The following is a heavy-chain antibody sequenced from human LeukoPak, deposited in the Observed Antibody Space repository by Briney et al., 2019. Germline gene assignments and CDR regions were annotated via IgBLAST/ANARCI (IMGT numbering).Heavy chain of an antibody. D-gene: IGHD3-3*01. CDR3: ARGGRGVVIDGYYYMDV. V-gene: IGHV1-18*01. J-gene: IGHJ6*03. CDR2: ISAYNGNT. Sequence: ASVKASCKASGYTFTSYGISWVRQAPGQGLEWMGWISAYNGNTNYAQKLQGRVTMTTDTSTSTAYMELRSLRSDDTAVYYCARGGRGVVIDGYYYMDVWGKGTTVTVSS. CDR1: GYTFTSYG.